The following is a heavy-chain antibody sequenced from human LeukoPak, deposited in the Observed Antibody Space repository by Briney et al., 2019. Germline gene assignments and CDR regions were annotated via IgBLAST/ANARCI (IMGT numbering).Heavy chain of an antibody. CDR3: ARLGSYHDF. D-gene: IGHD1-26*01. Sequence: SETLSVTCTVSGASLSNYYWSWIRQTPEKGLEWMGHIHSSGRSSDYPSLKSRLSMSIDTSRMQLSLKLPSETAADTTVYFCARLGSYHDFWGQGALVTVSS. CDR2: IHSSGRS. CDR1: GASLSNYY. V-gene: IGHV4-4*09. J-gene: IGHJ4*02.